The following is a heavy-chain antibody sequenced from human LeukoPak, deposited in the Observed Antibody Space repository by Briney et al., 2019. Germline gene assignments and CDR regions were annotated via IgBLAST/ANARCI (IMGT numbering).Heavy chain of an antibody. CDR3: AKRRPVWSGYYRGEGYYFDY. D-gene: IGHD3-3*01. CDR2: ISGSGGST. V-gene: IGHV3-23*01. CDR1: GFTFSSYA. J-gene: IGHJ4*02. Sequence: GGSLRLSCAACGFTFSSYAMSWVRQAPGKGLEWVSAISGSGGSTYYAGSVKGRFTISRDKSKNTLYLQMNSLRAEDTAVYYGAKRRPVWSGYYRGEGYYFDYWGQGTLVTVSS.